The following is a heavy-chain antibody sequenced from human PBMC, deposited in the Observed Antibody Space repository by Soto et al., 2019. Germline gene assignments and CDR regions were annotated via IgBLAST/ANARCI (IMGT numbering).Heavy chain of an antibody. CDR1: GGSISSGGYS. J-gene: IGHJ6*02. Sequence: SETLSLTCAVSGGSISSGGYSWSWIRQPPGKGLEWIGYIYHSGSTYYNPSLKSRVTISVDRSKNQFSLKLSSVTAADTAVYYCARGFNYYDSSGYALAYYYGMDVWGQGTTVTVSS. V-gene: IGHV4-30-2*01. D-gene: IGHD3-22*01. CDR3: ARGFNYYDSSGYALAYYYGMDV. CDR2: IYHSGST.